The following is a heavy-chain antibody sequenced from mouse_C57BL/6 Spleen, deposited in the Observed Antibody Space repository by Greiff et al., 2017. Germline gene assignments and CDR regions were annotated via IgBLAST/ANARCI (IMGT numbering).Heavy chain of an antibody. CDR3: TRVCAPEDLAY. J-gene: IGHJ3*01. CDR1: GFTFSSYA. D-gene: IGHD2-10*02. Sequence: EVQRVESGAGLVKPGGSLKLSCAASGFTFSSYAMSWVRQTPEKRLEWVAYISSGGGYIYYADNVKGRFTISRDNARNTLYLQLSSLKSEDTAVYYCTRVCAPEDLAYWGQGTLVTVSS. V-gene: IGHV5-9-1*02. CDR2: ISSGGGYI.